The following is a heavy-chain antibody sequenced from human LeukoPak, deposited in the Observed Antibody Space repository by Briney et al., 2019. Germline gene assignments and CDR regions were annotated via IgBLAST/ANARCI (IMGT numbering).Heavy chain of an antibody. CDR3: ARGPRITIFGVVIRYAFDI. Sequence: SETLSLTCAIYGGSFSGYYWSWIRQPPGKGLEWIGEINHSGRTNYNPSLKSRVTISVDTSKNQFSLKLSSATAADTAVYYCARGPRITIFGVVIRYAFDIWGQGTMVTVSS. D-gene: IGHD3-3*01. J-gene: IGHJ3*02. CDR2: INHSGRT. CDR1: GGSFSGYY. V-gene: IGHV4-34*01.